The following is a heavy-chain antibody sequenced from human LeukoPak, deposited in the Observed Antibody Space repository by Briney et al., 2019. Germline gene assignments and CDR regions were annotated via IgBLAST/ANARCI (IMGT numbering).Heavy chain of an antibody. CDR2: INSDAKTT. CDR3: AKGPYSSGSFDH. Sequence: GGSLRLSCEASGFSLSSYWMHWVRQAPGKGLVWVSRINSDAKTTVYGDSVKGRFTISRDNAKNALYLQMNSLRAEDTAVFFCAKGPYSSGSFDHWGQGTLVTVSS. J-gene: IGHJ5*02. CDR1: GFSLSSYW. D-gene: IGHD6-19*01. V-gene: IGHV3-74*01.